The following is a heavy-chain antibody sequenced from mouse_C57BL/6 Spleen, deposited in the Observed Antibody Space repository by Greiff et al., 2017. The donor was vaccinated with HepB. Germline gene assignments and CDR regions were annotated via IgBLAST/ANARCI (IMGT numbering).Heavy chain of an antibody. CDR1: GFNIKDDY. CDR3: TTGGGFDYAMDY. V-gene: IGHV14-4*01. CDR2: IDPENGDT. Sequence: EVQLQQSGAELVRPGASVKLSCTASGFNIKDDYMHWVKQRPEHGLEWIGWIDPENGDTEYASKFQGKATITADTSSNTAYLQLSSLTSEDTAVYYCTTGGGFDYAMDYWGQGTSVTVSS. J-gene: IGHJ4*01.